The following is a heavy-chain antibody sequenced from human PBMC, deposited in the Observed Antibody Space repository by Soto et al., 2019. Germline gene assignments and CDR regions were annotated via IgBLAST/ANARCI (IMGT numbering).Heavy chain of an antibody. J-gene: IGHJ6*02. D-gene: IGHD3-10*01. V-gene: IGHV4-39*01. Sequence: TLSLTCTVSGGSISSSSYYWGWIRQPPGKGLEWIGSIYYSGSTYYNPSLKSRVTISVDTSKNQFSLKLSSVTAADTAVYYCARLLGSPSYYYYGMDVWGQGTTVTVSS. CDR1: GGSISSSSYY. CDR2: IYYSGST. CDR3: ARLLGSPSYYYYGMDV.